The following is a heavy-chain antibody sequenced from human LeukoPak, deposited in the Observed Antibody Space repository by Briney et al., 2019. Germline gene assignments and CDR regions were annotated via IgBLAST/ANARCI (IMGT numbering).Heavy chain of an antibody. CDR3: ARDTDYYYFDY. CDR2: IWYDGSNK. Sequence: GGSLRLSCAASGFTFSSYGMHWVRQAPGKGLEWVAVIWYDGSNKCYADSVKGRFTISRDNSKNTLYLQMNSLRAEDTAVYYCARDTDYYYFDYWGQGTLVTVSS. J-gene: IGHJ4*02. CDR1: GFTFSSYG. D-gene: IGHD3-10*01. V-gene: IGHV3-33*01.